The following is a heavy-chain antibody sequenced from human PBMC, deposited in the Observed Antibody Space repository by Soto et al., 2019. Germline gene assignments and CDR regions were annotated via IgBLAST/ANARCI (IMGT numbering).Heavy chain of an antibody. CDR2: IIPIFGTA. CDR3: ARDPLSAMLPNPYYYYGMDV. D-gene: IGHD5-18*01. CDR1: GCTFSSYA. J-gene: IGHJ6*02. Sequence: SVKVSCKACGCTFSSYAISWVRQAPGQGLEWMGGIIPIFGTANYAQKFQDRVTMTTDKSTNTAYMELRSLRSDDTAVYYCARDPLSAMLPNPYYYYGMDVWGQGTTVTVSS. V-gene: IGHV1-69*05.